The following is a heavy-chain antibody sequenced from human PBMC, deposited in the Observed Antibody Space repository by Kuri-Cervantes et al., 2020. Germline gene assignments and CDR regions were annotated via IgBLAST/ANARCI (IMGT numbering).Heavy chain of an antibody. Sequence: GESLKISCAASGFTFYKYAMSWVRQAPGKGLEWVTVISYDGSIRYYIDSVKGRFTISRDNSKNRLYLQMNSLRAEDTAVYYCARDGGYDFYYMDVWGKGTTVTVSS. V-gene: IGHV3-30*04. CDR2: ISYDGSIR. J-gene: IGHJ6*03. CDR3: ARDGGYDFYYMDV. CDR1: GFTFYKYA.